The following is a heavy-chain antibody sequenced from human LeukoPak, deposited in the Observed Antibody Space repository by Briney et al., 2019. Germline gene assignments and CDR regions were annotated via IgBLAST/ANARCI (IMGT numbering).Heavy chain of an antibody. CDR3: ARGHGSGYTNWFDP. Sequence: ASVKVSCKASGYTFTSYDINWVRQAPGQGLEWMGWMNSNSGNTGYAQKFQGRLTITRITSISTAYMELSSLRSEDTAVYYCARGHGSGYTNWFDPWGQGTLVTVSS. J-gene: IGHJ5*02. D-gene: IGHD3-10*01. CDR1: GYTFTSYD. CDR2: MNSNSGNT. V-gene: IGHV1-8*03.